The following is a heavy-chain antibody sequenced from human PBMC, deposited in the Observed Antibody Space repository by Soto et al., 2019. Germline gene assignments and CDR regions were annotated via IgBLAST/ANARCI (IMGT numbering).Heavy chain of an antibody. V-gene: IGHV3-21*01. J-gene: IGHJ6*03. CDR1: GFAFSSYS. CDR2: ISSSSSYI. Sequence: AGGSLRLSCAASGFAFSSYSMNWVRQAPGKGLEWVSSISSSSSYIYYADSVKGRFTISRDNAKNSLYLQMNSLRAEDTAVYYCARVSFDCSGGSCYFQSRYYYMDVWGKGTTVTVSS. CDR3: ARVSFDCSGGSCYFQSRYYYMDV. D-gene: IGHD2-15*01.